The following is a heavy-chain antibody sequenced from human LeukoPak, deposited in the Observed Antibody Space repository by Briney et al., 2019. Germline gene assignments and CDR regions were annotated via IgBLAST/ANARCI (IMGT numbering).Heavy chain of an antibody. CDR2: IYYSGST. CDR1: GGSISSYY. J-gene: IGHJ4*02. D-gene: IGHD6-13*01. CDR3: ARVLVQGEYFDY. V-gene: IGHV4-59*01. Sequence: KPSETLSLTCTVSGGSISSYYWSWIRQPPGKGLEWIGYIYYSGSTNYNPSLKSRVTISVDTSKNQFSLKLSSVTAADTAVYYCARVLVQGEYFDYWGQGTLVTVSS.